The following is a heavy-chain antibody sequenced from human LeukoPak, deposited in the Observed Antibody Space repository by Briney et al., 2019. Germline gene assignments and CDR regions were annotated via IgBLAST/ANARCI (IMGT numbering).Heavy chain of an antibody. CDR2: IFSSGNT. D-gene: IGHD1-1*01. J-gene: IGHJ3*02. CDR3: ARHYQLRAFDI. CDR1: GGSISSSSYS. V-gene: IGHV4-39*01. Sequence: SETLSLTCTVSGGSISSSSYSWGWLRQPPGKRLEWIGSIFSSGNTYYNPSLKSRVTISVDTSTNQLSLKLSSVTAADTAVYYCARHYQLRAFDIWGQGTMVTVSS.